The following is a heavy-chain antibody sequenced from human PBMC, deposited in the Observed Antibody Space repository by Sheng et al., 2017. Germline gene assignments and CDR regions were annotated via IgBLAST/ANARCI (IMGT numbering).Heavy chain of an antibody. V-gene: IGHV1-69*02. Sequence: QVQLVQSGAEVKKPGSSVKVSCKASGGTFSSYTISWVRQAPGQGLEWMGRIIPILGIANYAQKFQGRVTITADKSTSTAYMELSSLRSEDTAVYYCATSNNGDWGLIVSGDYWGQGTLVTVSS. D-gene: IGHD7-27*01. CDR2: IIPILGIA. J-gene: IGHJ4*02. CDR1: GGTFSSYT. CDR3: ATSNNGDWGLIVSGDY.